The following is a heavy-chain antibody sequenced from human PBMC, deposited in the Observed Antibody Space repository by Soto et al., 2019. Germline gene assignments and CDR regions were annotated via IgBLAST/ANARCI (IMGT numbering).Heavy chain of an antibody. CDR1: GYTFTSYD. CDR2: MNPNSGNT. CDR3: ARVPHIVLMVYAYWFDP. Sequence: GASVKVSCKASGYTFTSYDINWVRQATGQGLEWMGWMNPNSGNTGYAQKFQGRVTMTRNTSISTAYMELCSLRSEDTAVYYCARVPHIVLMVYAYWFDPWGQGTLVTVSS. D-gene: IGHD2-8*01. V-gene: IGHV1-8*01. J-gene: IGHJ5*02.